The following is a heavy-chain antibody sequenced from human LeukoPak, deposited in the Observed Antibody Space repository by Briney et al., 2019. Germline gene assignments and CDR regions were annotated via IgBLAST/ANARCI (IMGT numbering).Heavy chain of an antibody. CDR1: GGSISSGDYY. Sequence: PSETLSLTCTVSGGSISSGDYYWSWIRQPPGKGLEWIGYIYYSGSTYYNPSLKSRVTISVDTSKNQFSLKLSSVTAADTAVYYCARVRVRLASAVDYWGQGTLVTVSS. CDR2: IYYSGST. D-gene: IGHD3-16*01. V-gene: IGHV4-30-4*01. J-gene: IGHJ4*02. CDR3: ARVRVRLASAVDY.